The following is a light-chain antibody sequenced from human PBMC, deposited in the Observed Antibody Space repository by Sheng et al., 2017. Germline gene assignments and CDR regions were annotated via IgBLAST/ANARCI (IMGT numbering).Light chain of an antibody. V-gene: IGKV3-20*01. CDR3: QQYGSSICT. J-gene: IGKJ3*01. Sequence: EIVLTQSPGTLSLSLGERATLSCRASQTVSSSNLAWFQQRPGQVPRLLIYVASNRATGIPDRFSGSGSGTDFTLTISRLEPEDFAVYYCQQYGSSICTFGPGTKVEIK. CDR1: QTVSSSN. CDR2: VAS.